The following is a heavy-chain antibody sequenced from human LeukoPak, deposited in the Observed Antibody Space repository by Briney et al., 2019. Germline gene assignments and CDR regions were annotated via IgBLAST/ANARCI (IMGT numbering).Heavy chain of an antibody. D-gene: IGHD3-10*01. CDR2: INPKSGGT. Sequence: ASVKVSCKASGFTFSGYYMHWVRQVLGQGLEWMGWINPKSGGTNYAQKFQGRVTMTRDTSINTVYMELSRLRSDGTAVYYCARVIGFGELSLGYWGQGTLVTVSS. V-gene: IGHV1-2*02. J-gene: IGHJ4*02. CDR1: GFTFSGYY. CDR3: ARVIGFGELSLGY.